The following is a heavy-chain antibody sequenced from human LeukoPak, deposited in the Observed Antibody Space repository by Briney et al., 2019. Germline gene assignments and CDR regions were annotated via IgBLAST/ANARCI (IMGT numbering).Heavy chain of an antibody. Sequence: SETLSLTCTVSGGSISSYYWSWIRQPPGKGLEWIGYIYYSGSTNYNPSLKSRVTISVDTSKNQFSLKLSSVTAADTAVYYCARIQGDYYDSSGYLATDYWGQGTLVTVSS. J-gene: IGHJ4*02. V-gene: IGHV4-59*08. CDR3: ARIQGDYYDSSGYLATDY. D-gene: IGHD3-22*01. CDR1: GGSISSYY. CDR2: IYYSGST.